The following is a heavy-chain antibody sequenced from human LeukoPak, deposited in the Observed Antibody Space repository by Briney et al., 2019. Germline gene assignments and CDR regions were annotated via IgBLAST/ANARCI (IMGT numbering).Heavy chain of an antibody. CDR3: AGHDSSGPYNAFDI. CDR2: IYYSGST. D-gene: IGHD3-22*01. J-gene: IGHJ3*02. V-gene: IGHV4-59*08. CDR1: GGSLSSYY. Sequence: SETLSLTCTVAGGSLSSYYWSWIRQPPGKGLEWIGYIYYSGSTNYNPSLKSRGTISVDTFKNQLSLKLRAVTAAETASYYCAGHDSSGPYNAFDIWRQGTMVTVSS.